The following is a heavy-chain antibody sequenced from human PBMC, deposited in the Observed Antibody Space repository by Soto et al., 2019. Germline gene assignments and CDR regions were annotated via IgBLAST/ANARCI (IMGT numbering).Heavy chain of an antibody. CDR3: ARESVVATRTPTDDY. CDR1: GFTFSSYA. Sequence: ESGGGVVQPGRSLRLSCAASGFTFSSYAMHWVRQAPGKGLEWVAVISYDGSNKYYADSVKGRFTISRDNSKNTLYLQMNSLRAEDTAVYYCARESVVATRTPTDDYCGQGTLVTVSS. J-gene: IGHJ4*02. V-gene: IGHV3-30-3*01. CDR2: ISYDGSNK. D-gene: IGHD5-12*01.